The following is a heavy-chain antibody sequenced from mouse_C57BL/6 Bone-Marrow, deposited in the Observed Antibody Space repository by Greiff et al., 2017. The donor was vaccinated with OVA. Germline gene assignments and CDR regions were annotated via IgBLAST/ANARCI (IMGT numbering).Heavy chain of an antibody. CDR3: ARSLGRTDFDY. D-gene: IGHD4-1*01. Sequence: EVQLQESGGGLVKPGGSLKLSCAASGFTFSDYGMHWVRQAPEKGLEWVAYISSGSGTIYYADTVKGRFTISRDNATNTLFLQMTSLRSEDTAMYYCARSLGRTDFDYWGQGTTLTVSS. V-gene: IGHV5-17*01. CDR2: ISSGSGTI. J-gene: IGHJ2*01. CDR1: GFTFSDYG.